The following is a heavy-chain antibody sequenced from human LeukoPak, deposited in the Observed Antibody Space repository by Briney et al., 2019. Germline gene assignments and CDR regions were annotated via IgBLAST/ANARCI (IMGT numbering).Heavy chain of an antibody. Sequence: SETLSLTCAVYGGSFSGYYWSWIRQPPGKGLEWIGEINHSGSTNYNPFLKSRVTISVDTSKNQFSLKLSSVTAADTAVYYCAREYSWYYFDYWGQGTLVTVSS. CDR1: GGSFSGYY. J-gene: IGHJ4*02. D-gene: IGHD6-6*01. CDR2: INHSGST. V-gene: IGHV4-34*01. CDR3: AREYSWYYFDY.